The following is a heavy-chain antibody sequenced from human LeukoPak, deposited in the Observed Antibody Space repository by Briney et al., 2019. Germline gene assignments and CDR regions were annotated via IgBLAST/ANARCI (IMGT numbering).Heavy chain of an antibody. CDR1: GGTFSSYA. J-gene: IGHJ4*02. Sequence: SVKVSCKVSGGTFSSYAISWVRQAPGQGLEWMGGIIPIFGTANYAQKFQGRVTITADESTSTAYMELSCLRSEDTAVYYCARRLYDILTGYPYYFDYWGQGTLVTVSS. CDR2: IIPIFGTA. V-gene: IGHV1-69*13. CDR3: ARRLYDILTGYPYYFDY. D-gene: IGHD3-9*01.